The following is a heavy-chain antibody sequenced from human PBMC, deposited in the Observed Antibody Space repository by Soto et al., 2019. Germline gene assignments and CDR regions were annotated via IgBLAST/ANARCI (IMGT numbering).Heavy chain of an antibody. V-gene: IGHV3-23*01. D-gene: IGHD2-2*01. CDR2: ITGSGDKT. J-gene: IGHJ4*02. Sequence: EVQLLESGGILVQPGGSPRLSCAASGFSLKNYAMTWVRQAPGKGLEWVSGITGSGDKTYYADSVKGRFIISRDNSENTLYLQMNSLRAEDTALYYCARDCSSSSCSVWRYWGQGTQVTVSS. CDR1: GFSLKNYA. CDR3: ARDCSSSSCSVWRY.